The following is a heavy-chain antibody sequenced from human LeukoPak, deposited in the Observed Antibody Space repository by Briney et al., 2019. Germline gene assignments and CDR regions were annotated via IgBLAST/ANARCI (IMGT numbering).Heavy chain of an antibody. CDR3: AKDRITMIVVAPCGFDY. J-gene: IGHJ4*02. Sequence: SGGSLRLSCAASGFTFSSYAMSWVRQAPGKGLEWVSAISGSGGSTYYADSVKGRFTISRDNSKNTLYLQMNSLRAEDTAVYYCAKDRITMIVVAPCGFDYWGQGTLVTVSS. D-gene: IGHD3-22*01. CDR1: GFTFSSYA. CDR2: ISGSGGST. V-gene: IGHV3-23*01.